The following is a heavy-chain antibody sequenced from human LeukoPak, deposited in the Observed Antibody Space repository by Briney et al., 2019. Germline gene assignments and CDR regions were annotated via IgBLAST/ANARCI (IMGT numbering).Heavy chain of an antibody. CDR3: ARFDVWGSYRLPIN. V-gene: IGHV1-18*01. CDR1: GYTFTSYG. J-gene: IGHJ4*02. CDR2: ISAYNGNT. Sequence: RASVTVSCKASGYTFTSYGISWVRQAPGQGLEWMGWISAYNGNTNYAQKLQGRVTMTTDTSTSTAYMELRSLRSDDTAVYYCARFDVWGSYRLPINWGQGTLVTVSS. D-gene: IGHD3-16*02.